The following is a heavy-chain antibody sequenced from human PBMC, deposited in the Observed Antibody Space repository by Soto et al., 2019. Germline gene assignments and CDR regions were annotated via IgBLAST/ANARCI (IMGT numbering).Heavy chain of an antibody. Sequence: QVQLQESGPGLVKPSQTLSLTCTVSGGSISSGGYDWSWIRQHPGKCLEWIGYIYYSGSTYYNPSLESRVTISVDTSKNQFSLKLSSVTAADTDVDYCAREPLTWGQGTLVTVSS. CDR3: AREPLT. V-gene: IGHV4-31*03. CDR1: GGSISSGGYD. J-gene: IGHJ4*02. CDR2: IYYSGST.